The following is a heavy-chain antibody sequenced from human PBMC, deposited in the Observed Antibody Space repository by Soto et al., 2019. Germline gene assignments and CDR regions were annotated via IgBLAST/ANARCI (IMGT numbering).Heavy chain of an antibody. J-gene: IGHJ3*02. CDR1: GYSFTSYW. V-gene: IGHV5-51*01. CDR3: ARYPAKVVKFEYAFDI. CDR2: IYPGDSDT. D-gene: IGHD2-15*01. Sequence: GESLKISCKGSGYSFTSYWIGWVRQMPGKGLEWMGIIYPGDSDTRYSPSFQGQVTISADKSISTAYLQWSSLKASDTAMYYCARYPAKVVKFEYAFDIWGQGTMVTVSS.